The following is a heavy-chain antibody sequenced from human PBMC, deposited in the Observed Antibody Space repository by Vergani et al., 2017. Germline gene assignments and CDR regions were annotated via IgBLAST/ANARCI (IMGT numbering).Heavy chain of an antibody. CDR2: ISGSGGST. Sequence: EVQLLESGGGLVQPGGSLRLSCAASGFTFSSYAMSWVRQAPGKGLEWVSAISGSGGSTYYADSVKGRFTISRDNSKNTLYLQMNSLRADDTAVYYCAKDPGRSGSSKYYFDYWGQGTLVTVSS. CDR3: AKDPGRSGSSKYYFDY. V-gene: IGHV3-23*01. J-gene: IGHJ4*02. CDR1: GFTFSSYA. D-gene: IGHD1-26*01.